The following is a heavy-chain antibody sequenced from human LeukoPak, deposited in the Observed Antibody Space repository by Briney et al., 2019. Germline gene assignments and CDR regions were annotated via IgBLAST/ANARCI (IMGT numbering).Heavy chain of an antibody. J-gene: IGHJ4*02. CDR2: ISYDGSNK. CDR3: AKDYGYSSSWYDY. V-gene: IGHV3-30*18. Sequence: GGSLRLSCAASGFTFSSYGMHWVRQAPGKGLEWVAVISYDGSNKYYADSVKGRFTISRDNAKKTLYLQMNSLRAEDTALYYCAKDYGYSSSWYDYWGQGTLVTVSS. CDR1: GFTFSSYG. D-gene: IGHD6-13*01.